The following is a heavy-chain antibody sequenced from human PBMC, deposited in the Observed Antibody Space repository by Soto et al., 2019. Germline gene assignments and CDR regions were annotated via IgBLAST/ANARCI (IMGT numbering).Heavy chain of an antibody. CDR3: TRDSGNLGNWAYFFDY. CDR2: ISAYNGNT. V-gene: IGHV1-18*01. CDR1: GYTFTSFG. Sequence: QGQLVQSGAEVKKPGASVKVSCKASGYTFTSFGISWVRQAPGQGLEWMGWISAYNGNTNYAQKVQGRVTMTTDTSTSTAYMQLTSLRSDDTAVYYCTRDSGNLGNWAYFFDYWGQGTLVTVSS. D-gene: IGHD7-27*01. J-gene: IGHJ4*02.